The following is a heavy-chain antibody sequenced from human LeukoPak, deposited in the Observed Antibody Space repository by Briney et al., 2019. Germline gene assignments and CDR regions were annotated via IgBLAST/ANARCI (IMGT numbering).Heavy chain of an antibody. Sequence: PGGSLRLSCAASGFTFSSYAMSWVRQAPGKGLEWVSAISGSGGSTYYADSVKGRFTISRDNSKNTLYLQMNSLRADDMAVYYCARKGPGSGSYLDYWGQGTLVTVSS. CDR3: ARKGPGSGSYLDY. J-gene: IGHJ4*02. CDR1: GFTFSSYA. CDR2: ISGSGGST. D-gene: IGHD1-26*01. V-gene: IGHV3-23*01.